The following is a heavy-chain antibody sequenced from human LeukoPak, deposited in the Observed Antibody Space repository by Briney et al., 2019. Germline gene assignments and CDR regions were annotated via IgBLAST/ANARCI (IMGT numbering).Heavy chain of an antibody. V-gene: IGHV1-2*02. CDR3: ARDLGRSSPHDY. D-gene: IGHD6-6*01. CDR2: INPNSGGT. CDR1: GYTFTVYY. Sequence: GASVTVSFTASGYTFTVYYMHWVRQAPGQGLEWMGWINPNSGGTNYAQKFQGRVTMTRDTSISTAYMELSRLRSDDTAVYYCARDLGRSSPHDYWGQGTLVTVSS. J-gene: IGHJ4*02.